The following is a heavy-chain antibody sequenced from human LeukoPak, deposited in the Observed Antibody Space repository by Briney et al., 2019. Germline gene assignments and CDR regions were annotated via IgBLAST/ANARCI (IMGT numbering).Heavy chain of an antibody. CDR1: GDRFTSYW. Sequence: GESLKISCKGYGDRFTSYWVAWARQMPGKGLEWMGIIFPGDSDTRYSPSIQGQVTISVDRSISTAYLQWSSLKASDTTIYYCARRPLHSQNWLAPWGQGTLVTVSS. V-gene: IGHV5-51*01. J-gene: IGHJ5*02. CDR3: ARRPLHSQNWLAP. CDR2: IFPGDSDT.